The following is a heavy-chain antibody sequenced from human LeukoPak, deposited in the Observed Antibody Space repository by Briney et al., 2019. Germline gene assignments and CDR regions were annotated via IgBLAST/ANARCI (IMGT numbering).Heavy chain of an antibody. Sequence: GGTLRLSCAVSGFTFSTYGMSWVRQAPGKGLEWVGFIRSKAYGGTTEYAASVKGRFTISRDDSKSIAYLQMNSLKTEDTAVYYCTRLRGYSMRPDSYWGQGTLVTVSS. CDR3: TRLRGYSMRPDSY. J-gene: IGHJ4*02. D-gene: IGHD5-18*01. CDR2: IRSKAYGGTT. V-gene: IGHV3-49*04. CDR1: GFTFSTYG.